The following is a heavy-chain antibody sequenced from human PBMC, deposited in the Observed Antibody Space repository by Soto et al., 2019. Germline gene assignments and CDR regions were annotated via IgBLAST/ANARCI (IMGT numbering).Heavy chain of an antibody. D-gene: IGHD1-1*01. CDR3: ARGAEHQLLSRDYFYGMDV. V-gene: IGHV3-30*05. CDR2: ISFEGNTQ. CDR1: GFTLSRYG. J-gene: IGHJ6*02. Sequence: ESGGGVVQPGRSLRLSCAASGFTLSRYGMHWVRQAPGKGLEWVAVISFEGNTQYYADSVNGRFTISRDNSKDTLSLQIHSLRPEDTAVYYCARGAEHQLLSRDYFYGMDVWGQGTTVSVSS.